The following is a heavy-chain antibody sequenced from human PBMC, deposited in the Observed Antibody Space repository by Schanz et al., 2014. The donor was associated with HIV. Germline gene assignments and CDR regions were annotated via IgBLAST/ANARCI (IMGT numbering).Heavy chain of an antibody. D-gene: IGHD5-18*01. CDR1: GFTFSSHW. CDR3: RGYRFYYGVDF. V-gene: IGHV3-72*01. CDR2: SRVKSDSYAT. J-gene: IGHJ6*02. Sequence: EVQLLESGGGLVQPGGSLRLSCAASGFTFSSHWMHWVRQAPGKGLEWVARSRVKSDSYATEYAASVTGRFTISRDDSKNSVYLQMNSLNIEDTAVYYCRGYRFYYGVDFWGQGTTVTVS.